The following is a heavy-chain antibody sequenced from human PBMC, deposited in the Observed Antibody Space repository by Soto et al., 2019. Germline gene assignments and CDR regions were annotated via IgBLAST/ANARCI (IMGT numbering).Heavy chain of an antibody. CDR2: INHSGRT. V-gene: IGHV4-34*01. J-gene: IGHJ4*02. CDR3: ARAEFWSGYYKGYSFDW. D-gene: IGHD3-3*01. CDR1: GGSFSGYY. Sequence: SETLSLTCAVYGGSFSGYYWSWIRQPPGKGLEWIGEINHSGRTNYNPSLKSRVTISADTSKNQFSLRLSSVTAADTAVYYCARAEFWSGYYKGYSFDWWGLGTLVTVSS.